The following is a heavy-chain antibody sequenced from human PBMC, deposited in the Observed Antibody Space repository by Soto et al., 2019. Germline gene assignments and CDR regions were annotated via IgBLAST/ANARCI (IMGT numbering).Heavy chain of an antibody. Sequence: PGGSLRLSCVASGFTFSSYGMHWVRQAPGKGLEWVAVISYDGSNKYYADSVKGRFTISRDNSKNTLYLQMNSLRAEDTAVYYCAKDLLVVPPGTGFDPWGQGTLVTVSS. CDR2: ISYDGSNK. CDR3: AKDLLVVPPGTGFDP. CDR1: GFTFSSYG. D-gene: IGHD2-2*01. V-gene: IGHV3-30*18. J-gene: IGHJ5*02.